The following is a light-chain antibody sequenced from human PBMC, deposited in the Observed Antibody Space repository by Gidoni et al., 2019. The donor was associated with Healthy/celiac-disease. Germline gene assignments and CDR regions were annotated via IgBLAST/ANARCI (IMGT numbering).Light chain of an antibody. CDR2: GNS. V-gene: IGLV1-40*01. J-gene: IGLJ3*02. CDR1: SSNIGAGYN. CDR3: QSYDSSLSGL. Sequence: QSVLTQPPPASGPPGQRVTISCTGSSSNIGAGYNVHWYQQLPGTAPKLLIYGNSNRPSGVPDRFSGSKSGTSASLAITGLQAEDEADYYCQSYDSSLSGLFGGGTKLTVL.